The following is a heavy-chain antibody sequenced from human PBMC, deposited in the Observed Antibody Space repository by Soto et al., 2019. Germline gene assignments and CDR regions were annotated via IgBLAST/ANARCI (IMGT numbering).Heavy chain of an antibody. CDR1: GFSLSTSGVG. Sequence: QITLNESGPTLVNPTQTLTLTCTFSGFSLSTSGVGVGWIRQPPGKALEWLALIYWDDDERYNPSLKNRLTLTKDTSKSRVVLAMTNMDPADTATFYCAHATTVTTLDYWGQGTLVTVSS. J-gene: IGHJ4*02. D-gene: IGHD4-17*01. CDR2: IYWDDDE. V-gene: IGHV2-5*02. CDR3: AHATTVTTLDY.